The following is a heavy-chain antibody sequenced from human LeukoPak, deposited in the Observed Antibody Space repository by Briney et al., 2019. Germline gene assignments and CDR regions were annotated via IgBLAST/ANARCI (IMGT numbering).Heavy chain of an antibody. CDR2: ISYDGSNK. D-gene: IGHD3-22*01. V-gene: IGHV3-30*04. CDR3: AKAMDYYDSSGPRH. CDR1: GFTFSSYA. J-gene: IGHJ4*02. Sequence: GGSLRLSCAASGFTFSSYAMHWVRQAPGKGLEWVAVISYDGSNKYYADSVKGRFTISRDNSKNTLYLQMNSLRAEDTAVYYCAKAMDYYDSSGPRHWGQGTLVTVSS.